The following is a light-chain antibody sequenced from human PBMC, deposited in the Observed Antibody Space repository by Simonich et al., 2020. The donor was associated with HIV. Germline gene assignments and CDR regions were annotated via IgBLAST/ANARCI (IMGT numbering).Light chain of an antibody. Sequence: EIVMTQSPDSLALSLGERATIYCKYSQSVLYSSNNKNYLAWYQQKPGNTPKLLIYWASTRESGVPDRFSGSGSGTDFTLTISSLQAEDVAVYSCQQYYSTPPTFGQGTKVEIK. V-gene: IGKV4-1*01. CDR1: QSVLYSSNNKNY. CDR3: QQYYSTPPT. J-gene: IGKJ1*01. CDR2: WAS.